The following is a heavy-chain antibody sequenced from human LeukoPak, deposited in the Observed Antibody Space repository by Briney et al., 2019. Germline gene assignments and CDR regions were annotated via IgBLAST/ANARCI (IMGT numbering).Heavy chain of an antibody. V-gene: IGHV1-2*02. CDR3: ARSYSSSWYFFDY. D-gene: IGHD6-13*01. J-gene: IGHJ4*02. Sequence: ASVKVSCKASRYTFTDYYMHGVRQALGQGLEWMGWINPNSGGTNYAQKFQGRVTMTRDTSISTAYMELSRLRSDDTAVYYCARSYSSSWYFFDYWGQGTLVTVSS. CDR2: INPNSGGT. CDR1: RYTFTDYY.